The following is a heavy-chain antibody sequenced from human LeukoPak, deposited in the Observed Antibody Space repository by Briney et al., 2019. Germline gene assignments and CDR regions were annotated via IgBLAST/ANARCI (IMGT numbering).Heavy chain of an antibody. CDR1: GGSISSYY. CDR2: IYYSGST. D-gene: IGHD6-19*01. J-gene: IGHJ4*02. Sequence: PSETLSLTCTVSGGSISSYYWSWIRQPPGKGLEWIGYIYYSGSTNYNPSLKSRVTISVDTSKNQFSLKLSSVTAADTAVYYCARQYSGGWYHGWYFDYWGQGTLVTVSS. CDR3: ARQYSGGWYHGWYFDY. V-gene: IGHV4-59*08.